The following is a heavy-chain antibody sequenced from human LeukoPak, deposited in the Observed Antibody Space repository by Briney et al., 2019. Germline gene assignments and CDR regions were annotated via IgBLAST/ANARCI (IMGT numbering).Heavy chain of an antibody. J-gene: IGHJ3*02. V-gene: IGHV4-34*01. CDR2: INHSGST. Sequence: SETLSLTCAVYGGSFSGYYWSWIRQPPGKGLEWIGEINHSGSTNCNPSLKSRVTISVDTSKNQFSLKLSSVTAADTAVYYCARARRVGAFDIWGQGTMVTVSS. CDR3: ARARRVGAFDI. D-gene: IGHD2-15*01. CDR1: GGSFSGYY.